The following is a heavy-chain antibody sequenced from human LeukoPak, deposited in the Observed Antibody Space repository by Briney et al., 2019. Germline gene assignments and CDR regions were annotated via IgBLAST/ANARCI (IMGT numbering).Heavy chain of an antibody. CDR2: SSSSTI. J-gene: IGHJ3*02. CDR3: ARDRGGDGYNPDAFDI. D-gene: IGHD3-16*01. Sequence: SSSSTIYYADSAKGRFTISRDNAKNSLYLQMNSLRAEDTAVYYCARDRGGDGYNPDAFDIWGQGTMVTVSS. V-gene: IGHV3-48*01.